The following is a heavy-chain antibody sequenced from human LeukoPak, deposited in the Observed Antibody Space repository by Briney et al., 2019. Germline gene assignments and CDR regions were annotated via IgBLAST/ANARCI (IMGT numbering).Heavy chain of an antibody. D-gene: IGHD1-26*01. CDR2: VRYDGYNK. J-gene: IGHJ4*02. Sequence: GGSLRLSCAASGFTFSSYGMHWVRQAPGRGLEWVAVVRYDGYNKYYAESVKGRCTISRDNSKSTVYLEMSSLRADDTAIYFCARDVGLRYFFDSWGQGTLVTVSS. V-gene: IGHV3-33*01. CDR1: GFTFSSYG. CDR3: ARDVGLRYFFDS.